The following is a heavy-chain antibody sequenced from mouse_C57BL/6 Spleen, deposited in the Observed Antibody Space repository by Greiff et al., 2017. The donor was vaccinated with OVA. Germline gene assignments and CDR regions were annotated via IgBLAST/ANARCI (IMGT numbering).Heavy chain of an antibody. CDR3: ARERDYGSTYWYFDV. CDR1: GYTFTGYD. V-gene: IGHV1-85*01. Sequence: QVQLQQSGPELVKPGASVKLSCKASGYTFTGYDINWVKQRPGQGLEWIGWIYPRDGSTRYNEKFKGKATLTVDPSSSTAYMELHSLTSEDSAVYVCARERDYGSTYWYFDVWGTGTTVTVSS. D-gene: IGHD1-1*01. CDR2: IYPRDGST. J-gene: IGHJ1*03.